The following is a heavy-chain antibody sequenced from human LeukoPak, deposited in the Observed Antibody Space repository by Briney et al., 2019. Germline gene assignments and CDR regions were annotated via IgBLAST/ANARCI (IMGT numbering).Heavy chain of an antibody. J-gene: IGHJ3*02. V-gene: IGHV3-30*18. D-gene: IGHD3-9*01. CDR2: ISYDGSNK. CDR1: GFTFSSYG. Sequence: PGGSLRLSCAAPGFTFSSYGMHWVRQAPGKGLEWVAVISYDGSNKYYADSVKGRFTISRDNSKNTLYLQMNSLRAEDTAVYYCAKPMDYDILTGNDAFDIWGQGTMVTVSS. CDR3: AKPMDYDILTGNDAFDI.